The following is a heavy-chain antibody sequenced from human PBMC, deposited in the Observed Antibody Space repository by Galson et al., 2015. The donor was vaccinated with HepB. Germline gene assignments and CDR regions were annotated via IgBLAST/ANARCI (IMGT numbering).Heavy chain of an antibody. V-gene: IGHV5-10-1*01. CDR2: INPRDSYS. Sequence: QSGAEVKKPGGSLRISCKGSGYSFSSFWISWVRQMPGKGLEWMGRINPRDSYSNNSPSFQGHVTISADKSISTSYLQWSSLKASDTAMYYCARHFQWLVLGETLDAFDIWGQGTMVTVAS. D-gene: IGHD6-19*01. CDR3: ARHFQWLVLGETLDAFDI. CDR1: GYSFSSFW. J-gene: IGHJ3*02.